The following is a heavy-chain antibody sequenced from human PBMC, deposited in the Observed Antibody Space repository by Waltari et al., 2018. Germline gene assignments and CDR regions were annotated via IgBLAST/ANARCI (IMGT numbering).Heavy chain of an antibody. J-gene: IGHJ6*02. Sequence: QVQLVPSGAEVKKPGASVKVSCKASGYTFTGYYMHWVRQAPGQGLEWMGWINPNSGGTNYAQKFQGWVTMTRDTSISTAYMELSRLRSDDTAVYYCARSPRYSSGWGGMDVWGQGTTVTVSS. V-gene: IGHV1-2*04. CDR2: INPNSGGT. CDR3: ARSPRYSSGWGGMDV. CDR1: GYTFTGYY. D-gene: IGHD6-19*01.